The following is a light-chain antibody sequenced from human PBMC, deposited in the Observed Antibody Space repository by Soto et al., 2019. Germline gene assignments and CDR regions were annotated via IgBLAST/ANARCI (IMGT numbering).Light chain of an antibody. CDR2: EDN. V-gene: IGLV6-57*02. CDR3: QSYDASNQV. J-gene: IGLJ3*02. CDR1: SGNIASNY. Sequence: NFMLTQPHSVSESPGKTVTISCTSSSGNIASNYVQWYQQRPGSAPTTVIYEDNQRPSGVPDRFSGSIDSSSNSAALTISGLKTEDEADYYCQSYDASNQVFGGGTKVTVL.